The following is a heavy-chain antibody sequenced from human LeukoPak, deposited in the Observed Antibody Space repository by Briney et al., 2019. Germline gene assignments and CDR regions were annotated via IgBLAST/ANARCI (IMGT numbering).Heavy chain of an antibody. D-gene: IGHD4-23*01. J-gene: IGHJ4*02. Sequence: GGSLRLSCAASGFSFSSYAMTWVRQAPGKGLEWVSTISGSGGSTSYADAVKGRFTISRDNSKNTLYLQMNSLRAEDTAVYYGAKPAVGGNSRAHFDFWGQGTLVTVSS. V-gene: IGHV3-23*01. CDR2: ISGSGGST. CDR3: AKPAVGGNSRAHFDF. CDR1: GFSFSSYA.